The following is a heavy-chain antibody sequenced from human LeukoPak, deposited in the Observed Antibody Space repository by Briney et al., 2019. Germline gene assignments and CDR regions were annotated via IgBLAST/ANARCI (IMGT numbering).Heavy chain of an antibody. V-gene: IGHV4-34*01. CDR2: INHSGST. Sequence: SETLSLTCAVYGGSFSGYYWSWIRQPPGKGLEWIGEINHSGSTNYNPSLKSRVTISVDTSKNQFSLKLSSVSAADTAVYYRARRPAAVGSTGCFDYWGQGTLVTVSS. J-gene: IGHJ4*02. D-gene: IGHD1-26*01. CDR1: GGSFSGYY. CDR3: ARRPAAVGSTGCFDY.